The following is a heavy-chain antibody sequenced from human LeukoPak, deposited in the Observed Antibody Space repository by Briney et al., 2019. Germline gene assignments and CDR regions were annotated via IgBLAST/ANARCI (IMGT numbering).Heavy chain of an antibody. J-gene: IGHJ3*02. CDR1: GGSISSGGNS. Sequence: SQTLTLTCAVSGGSISSGGNSWSWIRPPPGKGLEWIGYMYHSRTTHYNPSLKSRVSISVDRTKNQFSLVLSSVTAADTAVYCGVRGYYYDSSGYSFRAFDIWGQGKMVTVSS. CDR3: VRGYYYDSSGYSFRAFDI. CDR2: MYHSRTT. V-gene: IGHV4-30-2*01. D-gene: IGHD3-22*01.